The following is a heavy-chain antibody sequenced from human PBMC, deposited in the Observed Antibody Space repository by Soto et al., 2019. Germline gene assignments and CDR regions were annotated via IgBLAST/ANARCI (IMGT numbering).Heavy chain of an antibody. Sequence: GGSLRLSCAASGFTFSHAWMSWVRQAPGKGLEWVGRIKSKADGETKDYGAPVRGRFTISRADAKDTLYLQMNSLRIEDTAVYYCCVVKRLDQYSTSGYWFDPWGPGTLVTVSS. CDR3: CVVKRLDQYSTSGYWFDP. CDR1: GFTFSHAW. V-gene: IGHV3-15*01. CDR2: IKSKADGETK. D-gene: IGHD2-15*01. J-gene: IGHJ5*02.